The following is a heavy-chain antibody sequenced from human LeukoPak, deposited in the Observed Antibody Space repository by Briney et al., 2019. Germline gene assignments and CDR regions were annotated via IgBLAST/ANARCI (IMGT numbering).Heavy chain of an antibody. J-gene: IGHJ4*02. D-gene: IGHD2-15*01. CDR2: INSDGSST. CDR1: GFTFSSYW. Sequence: PGGSLRLSCAASGFTFSSYWMHWVRQAPGKGLVWVSRINSDGSSTSYADSVKGRFTISRDNSKNTLCLQMNSLRAEDTAVYYCAKDLWGFVEVAAILDYWGQGTLVTVSS. V-gene: IGHV3-74*01. CDR3: AKDLWGFVEVAAILDY.